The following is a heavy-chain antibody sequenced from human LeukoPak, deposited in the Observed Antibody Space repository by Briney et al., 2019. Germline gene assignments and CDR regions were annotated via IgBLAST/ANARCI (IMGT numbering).Heavy chain of an antibody. CDR3: AGYCGGGSCFDY. J-gene: IGHJ4*02. V-gene: IGHV3-7*04. CDR1: GXPFSSRW. Sequence: GGSLRLSCAASGXPFSSRWVSWVRQAPGKGLEWVANIKADGSEKYYVDSVKGRFTVSRDNAKNSLYLQMNSLRAEDTGLYYCAGYCGGGSCFDYWGRGTLVTVSS. D-gene: IGHD2-15*01. CDR2: IKADGSEK.